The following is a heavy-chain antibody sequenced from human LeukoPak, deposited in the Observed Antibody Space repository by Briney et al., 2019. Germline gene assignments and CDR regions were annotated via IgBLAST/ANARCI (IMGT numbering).Heavy chain of an antibody. CDR2: IYYSWST. Sequence: SETLSLTCTVSGGSISSYYWSWIRQPPGKGLEWIGYIYYSWSTNYNPSLKSRVTISVDTSKNQFSLKLSSVTAADTAVYYCARGRSLRYFDWLPTSGYYYMDVWGKGTTVTVSS. CDR1: GGSISSYY. CDR3: ARGRSLRYFDWLPTSGYYYMDV. V-gene: IGHV4-59*01. D-gene: IGHD3-9*01. J-gene: IGHJ6*03.